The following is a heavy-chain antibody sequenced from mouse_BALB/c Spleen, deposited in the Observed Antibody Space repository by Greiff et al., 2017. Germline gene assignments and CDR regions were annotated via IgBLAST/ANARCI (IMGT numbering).Heavy chain of an antibody. Sequence: QVHVKQSGAELVRPGVSVKISCKGSGYTFTDYAMHWVKQSHAKSLEWIGVISTYYGDASYNQKFKGKATMTVDKSSSTAYMELARLTSEDSAIYYCARGITTVGAYYAMDYWGQGTSVTVSS. D-gene: IGHD1-1*01. CDR2: ISTYYGDA. V-gene: IGHV1S137*01. CDR1: GYTFTDYA. J-gene: IGHJ4*01. CDR3: ARGITTVGAYYAMDY.